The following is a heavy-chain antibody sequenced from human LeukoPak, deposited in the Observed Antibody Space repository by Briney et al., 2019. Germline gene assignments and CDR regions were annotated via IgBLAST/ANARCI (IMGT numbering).Heavy chain of an antibody. V-gene: IGHV4-4*07. D-gene: IGHD3-10*01. CDR2: IYTSGST. CDR1: GGSISSYY. J-gene: IGHJ3*02. Sequence: PSETLSLTCTVSGGSISSYYWSWIRQPAGKVLEWIGRIYTSGSTNYNPSLKSRVTMSVDTSKNQFSLKLSSVTAADTAVYYCARDRLWLGEWGDAFDIWGQGTMVTVSS. CDR3: ARDRLWLGEWGDAFDI.